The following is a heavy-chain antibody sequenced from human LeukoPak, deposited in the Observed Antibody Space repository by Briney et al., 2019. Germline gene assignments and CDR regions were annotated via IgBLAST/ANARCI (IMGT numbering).Heavy chain of an antibody. Sequence: SQTLSLTCAVSGGSISSGGYSWSWIRQPPGKGLEWIGYIYHSGSTYYNPSLKSRVTISVDRSKNQFSLKLSSVTTADTAVYYCARRGNGYCSGGSCPNWFDPWGQGTLVTVSS. D-gene: IGHD2-15*01. CDR2: IYHSGST. CDR1: GGSISSGGYS. J-gene: IGHJ5*02. V-gene: IGHV4-30-2*01. CDR3: ARRGNGYCSGGSCPNWFDP.